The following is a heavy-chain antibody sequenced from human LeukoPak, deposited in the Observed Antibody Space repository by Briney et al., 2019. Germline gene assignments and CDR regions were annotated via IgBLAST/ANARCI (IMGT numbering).Heavy chain of an antibody. CDR2: INHSGST. J-gene: IGHJ6*03. CDR1: GGSFSGYY. CDR3: ARGRRYCSSTSTLCCYYYMDV. Sequence: SETLSLTCAVYGGSFSGYYWSWIRQPPGKGLEWIGEINHSGSTNYNPSLKSRVTISVDTSKNQFSLKLSSVTAADTAVYYCARGRRYCSSTSTLCCYYYMDVWGKGTTVTVSS. D-gene: IGHD2-2*01. V-gene: IGHV4-34*01.